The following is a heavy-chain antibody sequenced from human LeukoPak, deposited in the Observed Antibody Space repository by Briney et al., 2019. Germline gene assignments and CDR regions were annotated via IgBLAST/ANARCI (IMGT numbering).Heavy chain of an antibody. CDR3: AKDIVRITPSYYFDY. J-gene: IGHJ4*02. CDR2: IKHDGSEK. Sequence: GGSLRLSCTASGFNFRNYWMNWVRQVPGKGLEWVANIKHDGSEKYYVESVKGRFTISRDNAKNSLYLQMNSLRAEDTALYYCAKDIVRITPSYYFDYWGQGTLVTVSS. D-gene: IGHD2-21*01. V-gene: IGHV3-7*03. CDR1: GFNFRNYW.